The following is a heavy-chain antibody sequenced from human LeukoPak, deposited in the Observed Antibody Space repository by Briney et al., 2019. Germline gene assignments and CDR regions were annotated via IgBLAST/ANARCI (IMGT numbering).Heavy chain of an antibody. CDR2: MNPNSGNT. CDR3: ARTIVVVPAAIREGGPLFDP. Sequence: GASVKVSCKASGYTFTSYDINWVRQATGQGLEWMGWMNPNSGNTGYAQKFQGRVTMTRDTSISTAYMELSRLRSDDTAVYYCARTIVVVPAAIREGGPLFDPWGQGTLVTVSS. J-gene: IGHJ5*02. D-gene: IGHD2-2*02. V-gene: IGHV1-8*01. CDR1: GYTFTSYD.